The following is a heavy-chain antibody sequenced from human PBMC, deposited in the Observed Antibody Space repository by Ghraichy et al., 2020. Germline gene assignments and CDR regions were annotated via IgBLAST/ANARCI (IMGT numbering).Heavy chain of an antibody. CDR1: GGSISSGGYS. CDR2: IYHSGST. V-gene: IGHV4-30-2*01. D-gene: IGHD2-15*01. J-gene: IGHJ5*02. CDR3: ARGEPYCSGGSCYSVWFDP. Sequence: SETLSLTCAVSGGSISSGGYSWSWIRQPPGKGLEWIGYIYHSGSTYYNPSLKSRVTISVDRSKNQFSLKLSSVTAADTAVYYCARGEPYCSGGSCYSVWFDPWGQGTLVTVSS.